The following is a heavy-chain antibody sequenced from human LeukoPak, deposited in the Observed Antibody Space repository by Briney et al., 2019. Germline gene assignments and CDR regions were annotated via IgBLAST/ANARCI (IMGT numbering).Heavy chain of an antibody. D-gene: IGHD4-11*01. CDR1: GFTFSTYA. CDR2: FAISGNT. V-gene: IGHV3-23*01. CDR3: AKRIGRVGPTSSHYFES. Sequence: GGSLRLSCAASGFTFSTYAMSLVRQAPGKGLEWVSTFAISGNTYYADSVKGRFTISRDNSKNTLSLQMNSLRAEDTAVYYCAKRIGRVGPTSSHYFESWGQGTLVTVSS. J-gene: IGHJ4*02.